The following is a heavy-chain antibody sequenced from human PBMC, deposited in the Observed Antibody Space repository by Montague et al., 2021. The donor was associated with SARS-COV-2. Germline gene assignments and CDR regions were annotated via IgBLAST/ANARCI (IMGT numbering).Heavy chain of an antibody. CDR3: ARSYDILTGYQSQALDY. CDR2: ISSSGSTI. D-gene: IGHD3-9*01. V-gene: IGHV3-48*03. Sequence: SLRLSCAASGFTSSSYEMNWVRQAPGKGLEWVSYISSSGSTIYYADSVKGRFTISRDNAKNSLYLQMNSLRAEDTAVYYCARSYDILTGYQSQALDYWGQGTLVTVSS. J-gene: IGHJ4*02. CDR1: GFTSSSYE.